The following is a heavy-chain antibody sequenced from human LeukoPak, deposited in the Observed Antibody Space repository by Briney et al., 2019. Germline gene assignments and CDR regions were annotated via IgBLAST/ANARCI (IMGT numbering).Heavy chain of an antibody. D-gene: IGHD3-10*01. V-gene: IGHV3-74*01. CDR2: INSDGSST. CDR3: ARGRGYYYGMDV. CDR1: GFIFSTYW. Sequence: GGSLRLSCTASGFIFSTYWMHWVRQAPGKGLVWVSRINSDGSSTTYADSVKGRFTISRDNAKNTLYLQMNSLRAEDTAVYYCARGRGYYYGMDVWGQGTTVTVSS. J-gene: IGHJ6*02.